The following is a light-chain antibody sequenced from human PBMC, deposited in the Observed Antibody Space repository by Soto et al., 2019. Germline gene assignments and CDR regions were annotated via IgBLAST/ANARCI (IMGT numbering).Light chain of an antibody. CDR2: GVS. V-gene: IGKV3-15*01. CDR3: QQYDNWPSLT. Sequence: ETVMAQSPATLSVSPGERATLACRASQSVSSNLAWYQQKPGQAPRLLIYGVSTRATGIPARFSGSGYGTEFTLAISSLQSEDLAVYHCQQYDNWPSLTVGGGTKVDIK. J-gene: IGKJ4*01. CDR1: QSVSSN.